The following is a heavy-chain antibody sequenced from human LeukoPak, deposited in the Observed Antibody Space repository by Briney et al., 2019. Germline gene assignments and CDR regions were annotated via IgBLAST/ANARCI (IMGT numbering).Heavy chain of an antibody. J-gene: IGHJ3*02. CDR2: ISAYNGNT. D-gene: IGHD3-3*01. CDR3: ARESRYDFWSGYYRRYAFDI. Sequence: ASVKVSCKASGYTFTSYGISWVRQAPGQGLEWMGWISAYNGNTNYAQKLQGRVTMTTDTSTSTAYMELRSLRSDDTAVYYCARESRYDFWSGYYRRYAFDIWGQGTMVTVSS. CDR1: GYTFTSYG. V-gene: IGHV1-18*01.